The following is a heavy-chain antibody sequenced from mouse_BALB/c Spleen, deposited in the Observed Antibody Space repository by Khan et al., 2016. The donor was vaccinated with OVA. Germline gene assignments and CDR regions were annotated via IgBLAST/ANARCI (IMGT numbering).Heavy chain of an antibody. V-gene: IGHV2-9*02. J-gene: IGHJ2*01. Sequence: VMLVESGPGLVAPSQSLSITCTVSGFSLTSYGVHWVRQPPGKGLEWLGVIWAGGSTNYNSALMYSLSISKDNSKCQVFLKMNSLQTDDLAIYYCARLEDIWGQGTTLTVSS. CDR2: IWAGGST. D-gene: IGHD1-3*01. CDR3: ARLEDI. CDR1: GFSLTSYG.